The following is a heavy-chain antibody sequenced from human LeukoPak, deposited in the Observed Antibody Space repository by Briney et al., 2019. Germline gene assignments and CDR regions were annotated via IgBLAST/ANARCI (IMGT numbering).Heavy chain of an antibody. V-gene: IGHV3-74*01. CDR1: GFTFSNYW. J-gene: IGHJ3*02. CDR2: ISSDGSST. D-gene: IGHD1-26*01. CDR3: TRGYSGSYYGAFDI. Sequence: GGSLRLSCAASGFTFSNYWMHWVRQAPGKGLVWVSRISSDGSSTNYADSVKGRFTISRDNAKNTLYLQMNGLRAEDTAVYYCTRGYSGSYYGAFDIWGQGTMVTVSS.